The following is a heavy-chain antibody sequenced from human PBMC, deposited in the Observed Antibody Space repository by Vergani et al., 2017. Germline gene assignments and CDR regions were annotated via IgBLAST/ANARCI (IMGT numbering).Heavy chain of an antibody. CDR3: ARIESTDAVVTPGGNYNSYGMDF. CDR1: GGSISSGDYY. V-gene: IGHV4-30-4*08. J-gene: IGHJ6*02. CDR2: IYYSGST. Sequence: QVQLQESGPGLVKPSQTLSLTCTVSGGSISSGDYYWSWIRQPPGKGLEWIGYIYYSGSTNYNPSLKSRVTISVDTSKNQFSLKLSSLTAADSAVYYCARIESTDAVVTPGGNYNSYGMDFWGQGTTVTVSS. D-gene: IGHD4-23*01.